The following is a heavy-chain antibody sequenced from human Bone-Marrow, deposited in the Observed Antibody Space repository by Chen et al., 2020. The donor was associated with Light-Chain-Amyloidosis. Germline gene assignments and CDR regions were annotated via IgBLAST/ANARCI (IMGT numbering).Heavy chain of an antibody. D-gene: IGHD6-13*01. CDR2: IRRKSYGGTT. V-gene: IGHV3-49*03. J-gene: IGHJ6*02. CDR1: GFTFGDYA. CDR3: TSGAAADKYYYGLDV. Sequence: EVQLVEFGGDFVQPGRSLRLSCTGSGFTFGDYAVSWLSQAQGKGLEWVGFIRRKSYGGTTEYAASVKGRFTISRDDSISTAYLQMNSLRTDDTAVYSCTSGAAADKYYYGLDVWGQGTTVTVSS.